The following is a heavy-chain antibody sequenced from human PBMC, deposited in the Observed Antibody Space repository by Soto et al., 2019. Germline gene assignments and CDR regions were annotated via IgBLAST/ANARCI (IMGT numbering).Heavy chain of an antibody. J-gene: IGHJ4*02. CDR2: INESGST. V-gene: IGHV4-34*01. Sequence: QVQLQQWGAGLVKPSETLSLSCAVYGQSFSGHSWAWIRQPPGKGLEWIGEINESGSTYYNPSLKSRVTISTVTSKNQFSLKLSSVSAAGTAAYFCARGSGIVALPGELEDVKYDYWGQGTLVNVSS. CDR3: ARGSGIVALPGELEDVKYDY. CDR1: GQSFSGHS. D-gene: IGHD1-1*01.